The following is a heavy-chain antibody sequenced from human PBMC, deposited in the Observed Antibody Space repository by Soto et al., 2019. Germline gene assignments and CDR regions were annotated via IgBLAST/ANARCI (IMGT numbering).Heavy chain of an antibody. CDR1: GFTFSSYS. CDR3: AREIPSRGAGWFDP. V-gene: IGHV3-48*02. Sequence: GGSLRLSRAASGFTFSSYSMNWVRQAPGKGLEWVSYISSSSSTIYYADSVKGRFTISRDNAKNSLYLQMNSLRDEDTAVYYCAREIPSRGAGWFDPWGQGTLVTVSS. D-gene: IGHD3-10*01. J-gene: IGHJ5*02. CDR2: ISSSSSTI.